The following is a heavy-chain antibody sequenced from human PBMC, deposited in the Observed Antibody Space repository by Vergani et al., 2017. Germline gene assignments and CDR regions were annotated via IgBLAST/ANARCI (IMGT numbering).Heavy chain of an antibody. CDR2: IYYSGST. Sequence: QVQLQESGPGLVKPSQTLSLTCTVSGGSISSGGYYWSWIRQHPGKGLEWIGYIYYSGSTYYNPSLKSRVTISVDTSKNEFSLKLSSVTAADTAVYYCAREYILTGLGWFDPWGQGTLVTVSS. D-gene: IGHD3-9*01. CDR3: AREYILTGLGWFDP. V-gene: IGHV4-31*03. CDR1: GGSISSGGYY. J-gene: IGHJ5*02.